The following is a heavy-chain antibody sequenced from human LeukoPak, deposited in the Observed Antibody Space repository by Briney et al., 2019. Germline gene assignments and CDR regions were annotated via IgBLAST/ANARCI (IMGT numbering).Heavy chain of an antibody. CDR3: ARAGGIAASRAFASY. D-gene: IGHD6-13*01. V-gene: IGHV1-8*01. J-gene: IGHJ4*02. CDR2: MNPNSGNT. Sequence: ASVKVSCKASGYTFTSYDINWVRQATGQGLEWMGWMNPNSGNTGYAQKFQGRVTTTRNTSISTAYMELSSLRSEDTAVYYCARAGGIAASRAFASYWGQGTLVTVSS. CDR1: GYTFTSYD.